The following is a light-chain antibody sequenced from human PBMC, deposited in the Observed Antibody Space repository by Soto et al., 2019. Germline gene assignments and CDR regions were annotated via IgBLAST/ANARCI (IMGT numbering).Light chain of an antibody. V-gene: IGKV1-5*01. J-gene: IGKJ1*01. CDR1: QSISSW. CDR2: DAS. Sequence: DIQMTQSPSTLSASVGDRVTITCRASQSISSWLAWYQQKPGKAPKLLIYDASSLESGVPSRFSGIGSGTEFTLTISSLQLDDFATDYCQHPGTVCQGTKVEIK. CDR3: QHPGT.